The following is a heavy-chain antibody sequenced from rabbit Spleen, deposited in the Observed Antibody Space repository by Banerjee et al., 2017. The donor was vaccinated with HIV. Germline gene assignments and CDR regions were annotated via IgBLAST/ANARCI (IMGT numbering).Heavy chain of an antibody. CDR2: IYGGSTDWT. CDR1: GFSFSSSYY. J-gene: IGHJ6*01. CDR3: ARDAGTSFSTYGMDL. Sequence: QEQLVESGGGLVQPEGSLTLTCTASGFSFSSSYYMCWVRQAPGKGLEWIACIYGGSTDWTYYATWAKGRFAISKTSSTTVTLQMTSLTAADTATYFCARDAGTSFSTYGMDLWGQGTLVTVS. V-gene: IGHV1S45*01. D-gene: IGHD8-1*01.